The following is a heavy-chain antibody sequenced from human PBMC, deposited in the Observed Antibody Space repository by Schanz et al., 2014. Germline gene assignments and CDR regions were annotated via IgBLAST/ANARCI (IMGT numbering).Heavy chain of an antibody. CDR2: LNPNSGAT. CDR3: ARVTTGYDS. Sequence: QVQLVQSGAEVKKPGASVKVSCKASGYTFTVYYMHWVRQAPGQGLEWLGWLNPNSGATSSAQKFQGRVPMPTDPSSSTVYMQLSSLTSDDPAIYYCARVTTGYDSWGQGTLVTVSS. J-gene: IGHJ4*02. V-gene: IGHV1-2*02. CDR1: GYTFTVYY. D-gene: IGHD5-12*01.